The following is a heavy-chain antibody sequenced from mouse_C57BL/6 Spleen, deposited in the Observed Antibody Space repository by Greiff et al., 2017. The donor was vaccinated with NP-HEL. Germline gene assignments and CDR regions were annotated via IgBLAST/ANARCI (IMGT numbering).Heavy chain of an antibody. J-gene: IGHJ3*01. CDR2: IHPNSGST. D-gene: IGHD2-4*01. V-gene: IGHV1-64*01. CDR3: AREGDYDGFAY. Sequence: VQLQQSGAELVKPGASVKLSCKASGYTFTSYWMHWVKQRPGQGLEWIGMIHPNSGSTNYNEKFKSKATLTVDKSSSTAYMQLSSLTSEDSAVYYCAREGDYDGFAYWGQGTLVTVSA. CDR1: GYTFTSYW.